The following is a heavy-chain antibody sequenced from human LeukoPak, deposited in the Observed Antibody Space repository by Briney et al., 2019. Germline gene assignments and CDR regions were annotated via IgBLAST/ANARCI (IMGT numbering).Heavy chain of an antibody. CDR3: ASYYCSGGSCYFDY. J-gene: IGHJ4*02. CDR2: IYYSGST. CDR1: GGSISSSSYY. V-gene: IGHV4-39*01. Sequence: SETLSLTCTVSGGSISSSSYYWGWIRQPPGKGLEWIGSIYYSGSTYYNPSLRSRVTISVDTPKNQFSLELSSVTAADTAAYYCASYYCSGGSCYFDYWGQGTPVTVSS. D-gene: IGHD2-15*01.